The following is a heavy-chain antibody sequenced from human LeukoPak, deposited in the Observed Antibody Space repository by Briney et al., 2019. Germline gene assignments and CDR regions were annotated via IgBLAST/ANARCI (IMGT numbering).Heavy chain of an antibody. CDR2: IYPGDSGA. Sequence: GESLKISCKGSGYSFTSYWIGWVRQTPGKGLEWMGIIYPGDSGATYSPSFQGQVTISVDKSISTAYLQWSSLKASDTAISYCERYLAVTGTRDYYGMDVWGQGTTVTVSS. V-gene: IGHV5-51*01. D-gene: IGHD6-19*01. CDR1: GYSFTSYW. J-gene: IGHJ6*02. CDR3: ERYLAVTGTRDYYGMDV.